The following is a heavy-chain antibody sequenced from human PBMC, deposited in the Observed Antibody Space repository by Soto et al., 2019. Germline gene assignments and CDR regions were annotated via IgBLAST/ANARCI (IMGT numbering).Heavy chain of an antibody. J-gene: IGHJ4*02. D-gene: IGHD6-6*01. CDR3: ARHTSIAARPFDY. CDR1: GGSISSYY. Sequence: QVQLQESGPGLLKPSETLSLTCTVSGGSISSYYWSWIRQPPGKGLEWIGYIYYSGSTNYNPSLKSRVTISVDTSKIQFSLKLSSVTAADTAVYYCARHTSIAARPFDYWGQGTLVTVSS. V-gene: IGHV4-59*08. CDR2: IYYSGST.